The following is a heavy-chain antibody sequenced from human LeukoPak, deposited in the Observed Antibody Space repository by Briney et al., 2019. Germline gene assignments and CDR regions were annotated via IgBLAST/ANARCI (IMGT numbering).Heavy chain of an antibody. CDR1: GSTFTVYY. V-gene: IGHV1-2*02. CDR2: INPNSGGT. J-gene: IGHJ3*02. CDR3: ARVSDIVVVVAAI. D-gene: IGHD2-15*01. Sequence: ASVTLSFTASGSTFTVYYMHWVRQAPGQGLEWMGWINPNSGGTNYAQKFQGRVTMTRDTSISTAYMELSRLRSDATAVYYCARVSDIVVVVAAIWGQGTMVTVSS.